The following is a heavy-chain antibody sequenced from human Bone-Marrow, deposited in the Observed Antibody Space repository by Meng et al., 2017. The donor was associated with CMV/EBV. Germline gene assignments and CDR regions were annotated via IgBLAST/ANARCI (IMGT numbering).Heavy chain of an antibody. J-gene: IGHJ6*02. D-gene: IGHD6-6*01. CDR1: GFTFNGYA. CDR3: ARVREQLVRGVDYYGMDV. Sequence: SLKISCAASGFTFNGYAMHWVRLGPGKGLEWVSGISWDSGGKAYADSVKGRFTISRDNAKNSLYLQMNSLRAEDTAVYYCARVREQLVRGVDYYGMDVWGQGTTVTVYS. CDR2: ISWDSGGK. V-gene: IGHV3-9*01.